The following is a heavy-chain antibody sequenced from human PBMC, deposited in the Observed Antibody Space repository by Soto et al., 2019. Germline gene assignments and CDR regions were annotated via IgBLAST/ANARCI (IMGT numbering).Heavy chain of an antibody. D-gene: IGHD4-17*01. J-gene: IGHJ4*02. CDR1: GGTFSSYT. CDR2: IIPILGIA. V-gene: IGHV1-69*08. Sequence: QVQLVQSGAEVKKPGSSVKVSCKASGGTFSSYTISWVRQAPGQGLEWMGRIIPILGIANYAQKFQGRVTITAEKSTSTAYMELSSLRSEDTAVYYCARDYGGPVDYWGQGTLVTVSS. CDR3: ARDYGGPVDY.